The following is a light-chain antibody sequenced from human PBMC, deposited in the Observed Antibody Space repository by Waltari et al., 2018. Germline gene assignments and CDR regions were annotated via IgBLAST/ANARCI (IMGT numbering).Light chain of an antibody. Sequence: SCRASQSVGRTLAWYQQKSGRAPSLLIYGASIRATGIPDRFSGSGSGTDFSLTIREVEPEDFAVYHCQHYLRLPVTFGQGTKVEI. CDR1: QSVGRT. CDR2: GAS. CDR3: QHYLRLPVT. J-gene: IGKJ1*01. V-gene: IGKV3-20*01.